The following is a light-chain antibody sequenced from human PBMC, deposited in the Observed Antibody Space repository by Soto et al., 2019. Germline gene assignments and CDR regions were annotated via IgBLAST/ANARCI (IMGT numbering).Light chain of an antibody. V-gene: IGLV2-14*01. CDR1: SSDVGGYNY. J-gene: IGLJ1*01. CDR3: ISYTSDTSPYL. Sequence: QSVLTQPASVSGSPGQSITISCTGTSSDVGGYNYVSWYQHHPGKAPKLIIYEVTNRPSGVSNRFSGSKSGNTASLTISGLQAEDEADYYCISYTSDTSPYLFGNGTKVTVL. CDR2: EVT.